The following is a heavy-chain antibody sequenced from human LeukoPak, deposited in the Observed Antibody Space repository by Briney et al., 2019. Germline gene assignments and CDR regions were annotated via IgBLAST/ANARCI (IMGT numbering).Heavy chain of an antibody. V-gene: IGHV3-30*18. Sequence: PGRSLRLSCAASGFTFSSYGMHWVRQAPGKGLEWVAVISYDGSNKYYADSVKGRFTISRDNSKNTLYLQMNSLRAEDTAVYYCAKDGFTHYYDSNGYYVYWGQGTLVTVFS. D-gene: IGHD3-22*01. CDR1: GFTFSSYG. J-gene: IGHJ4*02. CDR2: ISYDGSNK. CDR3: AKDGFTHYYDSNGYYVY.